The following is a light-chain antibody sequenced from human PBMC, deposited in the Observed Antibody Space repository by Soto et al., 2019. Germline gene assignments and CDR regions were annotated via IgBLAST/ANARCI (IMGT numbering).Light chain of an antibody. CDR1: SGHSNYA. CDR2: LNSDGSH. J-gene: IGLJ2*01. Sequence: QPVLPQSPSASASLGASVKLTCTLSSGHSNYAIAWHQQQPEKGPRFLMKLNSDGSHSKGDGIPGRFSGSSSGAERYLTISSPQSEDEADYYCQTWVTGIHIFVGGTKLT. CDR3: QTWVTGIHI. V-gene: IGLV4-69*01.